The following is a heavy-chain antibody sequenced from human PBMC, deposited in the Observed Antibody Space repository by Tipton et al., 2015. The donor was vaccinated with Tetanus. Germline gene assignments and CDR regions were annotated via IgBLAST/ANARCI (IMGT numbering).Heavy chain of an antibody. J-gene: IGHJ3*01. D-gene: IGHD3-16*01. Sequence: RSLRLSCVASGFTFNKYWMHWVRQAPGKGLEWVAVIRYDGSNQNYSDSGRGRFTISRDNSKNTVSLQMNSLRVEDTAVYYCARERGNRGNAFDLWGQGTMVAVSS. CDR2: IRYDGSNQ. CDR1: GFTFNKYW. CDR3: ARERGNRGNAFDL. V-gene: IGHV3-30*03.